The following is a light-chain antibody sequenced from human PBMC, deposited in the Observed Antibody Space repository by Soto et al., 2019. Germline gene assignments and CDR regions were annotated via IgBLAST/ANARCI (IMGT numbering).Light chain of an antibody. CDR1: QSISSW. J-gene: IGKJ1*01. Sequence: DIQMTQSPSTLSASVGDRVTITCRASQSISSWLAWYQQKPGKAPKLLIYKASSLESGVPSRFSVSGSGTDFTLTISSLQPDDFATYYCQQYNSYPWKFGQGTKVEIK. V-gene: IGKV1-5*03. CDR3: QQYNSYPWK. CDR2: KAS.